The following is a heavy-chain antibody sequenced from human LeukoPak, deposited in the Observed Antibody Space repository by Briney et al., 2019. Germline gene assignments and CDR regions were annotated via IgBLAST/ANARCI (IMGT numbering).Heavy chain of an antibody. CDR2: IKQDGSEK. V-gene: IGHV3-7*01. Sequence: PGGSLRLSCAASGFTFSSYWMSWVRQAPGKGLEWVANIKQDGSEKYYVDSVKGRFTISRDNDKNSLYLQMNSLRAEDTAVYYCARDGPSNAFDIWGQGTMVTVSS. CDR1: GFTFSSYW. CDR3: ARDGPSNAFDI. J-gene: IGHJ3*02.